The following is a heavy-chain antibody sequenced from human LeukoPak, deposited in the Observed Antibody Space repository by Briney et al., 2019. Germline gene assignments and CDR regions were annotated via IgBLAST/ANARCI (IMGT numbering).Heavy chain of an antibody. CDR2: THYRGDS. D-gene: IGHD3-10*01. V-gene: IGHV4-39*01. J-gene: IGHJ4*02. CDR1: GGSISINSYH. CDR3: ARLPSGTLNPPFDY. Sequence: SETLSLTCTVSGGSISINSYHWGWIRQPPGKGLEWIATTHYRGDSHHKPALKSRVTISVGTSNNQFSLKLHSVTAADTAVYYCARLPSGTLNPPFDYWGQGSLVTVSS.